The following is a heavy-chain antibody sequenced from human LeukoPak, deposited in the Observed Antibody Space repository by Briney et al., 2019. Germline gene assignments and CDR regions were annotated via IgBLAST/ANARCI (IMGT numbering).Heavy chain of an antibody. V-gene: IGHV3-23*01. CDR2: ISGSGDRT. Sequence: AGGPLRLSCAPSGFTFSSYSMNWVRQAPGKGLECVSHISGSGDRTYYVDSVKGRFTISRDNSRNTLYLQLNSLRCEDTALYTWAKDALGVLPDGFDVWGQGTMVTVSS. CDR3: AKDALGVLPDGFDV. J-gene: IGHJ3*01. CDR1: GFTFSSYS. D-gene: IGHD1-26*01.